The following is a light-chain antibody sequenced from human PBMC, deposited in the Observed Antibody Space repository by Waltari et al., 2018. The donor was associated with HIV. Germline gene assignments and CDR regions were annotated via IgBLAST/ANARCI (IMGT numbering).Light chain of an antibody. CDR3: AAWDDGLSGLV. CDR1: IFTGGSKY. J-gene: IGLJ3*02. Sequence: QSVLTQPPPASGSPGQRFTISCSGSIFTGGSKYGYQYHQLPGPAPKLLNYRNKQRPSGSPVRFSGSNSRTSASLAISGLRSEDEADYYCAAWDDGLSGLVFGGGTKVTVL. V-gene: IGLV1-47*01. CDR2: RNK.